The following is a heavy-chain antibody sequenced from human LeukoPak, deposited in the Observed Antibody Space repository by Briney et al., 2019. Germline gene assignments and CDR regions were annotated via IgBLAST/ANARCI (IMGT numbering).Heavy chain of an antibody. J-gene: IGHJ4*02. D-gene: IGHD3-22*01. CDR2: ISGSGGST. Sequence: GGSQRLSCAASGFTFSSYSMSWVRQAPGKGLEWVSAISGSGGSTYYADSVKGRFTISRDNSKNTLYLQMNSLRAEDTAVYYCAKGGEGITMIVVVTYYFDYWGQGTLVTVSS. CDR1: GFTFSSYS. V-gene: IGHV3-23*01. CDR3: AKGGEGITMIVVVTYYFDY.